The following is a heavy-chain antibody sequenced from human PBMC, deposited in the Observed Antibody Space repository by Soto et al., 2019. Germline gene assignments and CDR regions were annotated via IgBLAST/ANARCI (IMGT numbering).Heavy chain of an antibody. CDR3: AKDPEASFNWFDP. CDR2: INPKTGGR. J-gene: IGHJ5*02. V-gene: IGHV1-2*02. CDR1: GYIFTDYY. Sequence: GASVKVSCKATGYIFTDYYLHWVRQTPGQGLERMGWINPKTGGRKYAQKFQGRVTRTRDTSISTAYMELSSLRSDDTAVYYCAKDPEASFNWFDPWGQGTLVTVSS. D-gene: IGHD3-16*02.